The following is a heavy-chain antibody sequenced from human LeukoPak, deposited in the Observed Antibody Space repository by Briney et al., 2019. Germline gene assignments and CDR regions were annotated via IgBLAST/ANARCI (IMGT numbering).Heavy chain of an antibody. D-gene: IGHD4-23*01. CDR1: GFTFSTYT. Sequence: GGSLRLSCAASGFTFSTYTMYWVRQAPGKGLKCVSAISSNGGSTYYANSVKGRFTISRDNSKNTLYLQMNSLRAEDTAVYYCARRAGGYSHPYDYWGQGTLVTVSS. CDR2: ISSNGGST. V-gene: IGHV3-64*01. J-gene: IGHJ4*02. CDR3: ARRAGGYSHPYDY.